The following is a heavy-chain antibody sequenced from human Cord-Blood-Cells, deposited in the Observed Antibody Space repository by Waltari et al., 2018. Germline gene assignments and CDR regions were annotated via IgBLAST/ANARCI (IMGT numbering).Heavy chain of an antibody. J-gene: IGHJ3*02. Sequence: QVQLVQSGAEVKTPGASVKVSCQASGYTFTSYDMHWVRQSHGQGLEWMGIINPSGGSTSYAQKFQGRVTMTRDTSTSTVYMELSSLRSEDTGVYYCARGREWEDAFDIWGQGTMVTVSS. CDR2: INPSGGST. V-gene: IGHV1-46*01. CDR3: ARGREWEDAFDI. D-gene: IGHD1-26*01. CDR1: GYTFTSYD.